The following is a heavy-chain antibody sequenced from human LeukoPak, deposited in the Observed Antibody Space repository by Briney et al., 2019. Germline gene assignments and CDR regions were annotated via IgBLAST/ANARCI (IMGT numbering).Heavy chain of an antibody. Sequence: ASVKVACKTSGYTFTAYYVHWVRQAPGQGLEWMGSVNPDSGDTKCGQKFQDRPAMTRDTSVSTAYMELSRLEYDDAAVYYCARGGNALDYWGQGTLVTVSS. J-gene: IGHJ4*02. V-gene: IGHV1-2*02. CDR1: GYTFTAYY. D-gene: IGHD4-23*01. CDR2: VNPDSGDT. CDR3: ARGGNALDY.